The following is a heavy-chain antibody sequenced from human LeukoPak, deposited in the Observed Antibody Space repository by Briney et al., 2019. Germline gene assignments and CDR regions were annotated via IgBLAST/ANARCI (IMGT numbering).Heavy chain of an antibody. CDR3: AKDDRGTIFGGDYFDY. CDR2: IYVGGAT. Sequence: GGSLRLSCAASGFTVSYNHMSWVRQAPGKGLEWVSYIYVGGATYYADSVRGRFTISRDNSKNTLFLQMNSLRAEDTAVYYCAKDDRGTIFGGDYFDYWGQGTLVTVSS. J-gene: IGHJ4*02. D-gene: IGHD3-3*01. V-gene: IGHV3-66*01. CDR1: GFTVSYNH.